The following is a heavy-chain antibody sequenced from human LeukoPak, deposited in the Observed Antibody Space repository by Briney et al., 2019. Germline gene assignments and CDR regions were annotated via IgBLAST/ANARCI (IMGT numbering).Heavy chain of an antibody. V-gene: IGHV4-59*08. CDR2: IYYSGST. CDR3: ARGPSSSWRRWFDP. J-gene: IGHJ5*02. Sequence: PSETLSLTCTVSGGSISSCYWSWIRQPPGKGLEWIGYIYYSGSTNYNPSLKSRVTISVDTSKNQFSLKLSSVTAADTAVYYCARGPSSSWRRWFDPWGQGTLVTVSS. D-gene: IGHD6-13*01. CDR1: GGSISSCY.